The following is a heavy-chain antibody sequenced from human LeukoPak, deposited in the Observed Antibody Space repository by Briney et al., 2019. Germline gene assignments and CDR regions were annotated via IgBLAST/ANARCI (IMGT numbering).Heavy chain of an antibody. J-gene: IGHJ4*02. CDR3: ARNAGSLTIFGVVTYLDY. Sequence: WASVKVSCKASGGTFSSYAISWVRQAPGQGLEWMGGIIPIFGTANYAQKFQGRVTITADESTSTAYMELSSLRSEDTAVYYCARNAGSLTIFGVVTYLDYWGQGTLVTVSS. CDR2: IIPIFGTA. V-gene: IGHV1-69*01. CDR1: GGTFSSYA. D-gene: IGHD3-3*01.